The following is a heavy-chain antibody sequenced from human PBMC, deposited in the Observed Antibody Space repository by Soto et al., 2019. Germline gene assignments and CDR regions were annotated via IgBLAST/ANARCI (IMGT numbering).Heavy chain of an antibody. V-gene: IGHV4-34*01. Sequence: QVQLQQWGAGLLKPSETLSLTCAVYGGSFSGYYWSWIRQPPGKGLEWSGEINHSGSTNYNPSLKSRVTISVDTSKNQFSLKLSSVTAADTAVYYCALSVRRGENYDILTGTDYWGQGTLVTVSS. CDR1: GGSFSGYY. J-gene: IGHJ4*02. D-gene: IGHD3-9*01. CDR2: INHSGST. CDR3: ALSVRRGENYDILTGTDY.